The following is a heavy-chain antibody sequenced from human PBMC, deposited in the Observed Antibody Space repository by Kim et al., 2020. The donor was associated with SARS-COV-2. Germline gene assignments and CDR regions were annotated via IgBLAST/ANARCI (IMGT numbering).Heavy chain of an antibody. CDR2: INPNSGGT. Sequence: ASVKVSCKASGYTFTGYYMHWVRQAPGQGLEWMGWINPNSGGTNYAQKFQGRVTMTRDTSISTAYMELSRLRSDDTAVYYCARGTSSIMGAFDIWGQGTMVTVSS. J-gene: IGHJ3*02. V-gene: IGHV1-2*02. D-gene: IGHD2-2*01. CDR1: GYTFTGYY. CDR3: ARGTSSIMGAFDI.